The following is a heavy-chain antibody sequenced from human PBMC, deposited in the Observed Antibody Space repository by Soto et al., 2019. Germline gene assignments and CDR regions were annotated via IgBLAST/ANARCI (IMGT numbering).Heavy chain of an antibody. D-gene: IGHD3-3*01. Sequence: GGSLRLSCAASGFTFSNAWMNWVRQAPGKGLEWVGRIKSKTDGGTTDYAAPVKGRFTISRDDSKNTLYLQMNSLKTEDTAVYYCTTDQDTIFGVAPYTTGAYYYGMDVWGQGTTVTVSS. CDR2: IKSKTDGGTT. V-gene: IGHV3-15*07. CDR1: GFTFSNAW. J-gene: IGHJ6*02. CDR3: TTDQDTIFGVAPYTTGAYYYGMDV.